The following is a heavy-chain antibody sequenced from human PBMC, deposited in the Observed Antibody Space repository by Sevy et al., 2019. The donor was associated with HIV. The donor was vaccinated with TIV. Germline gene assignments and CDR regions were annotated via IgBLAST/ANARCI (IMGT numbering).Heavy chain of an antibody. V-gene: IGHV3-7*01. CDR1: GFTFSPYW. Sequence: GGSLRLSCAASGFTFSPYWMTWVRQAPGRGLEWVANIRPDGSDKYYVDSVKGRFTISRDNAKNSLYLQMNSLRADDTAMYYCARGVGLDCWGQGALVTVSS. CDR3: ARGVGLDC. CDR2: IRPDGSDK. D-gene: IGHD1-26*01. J-gene: IGHJ4*02.